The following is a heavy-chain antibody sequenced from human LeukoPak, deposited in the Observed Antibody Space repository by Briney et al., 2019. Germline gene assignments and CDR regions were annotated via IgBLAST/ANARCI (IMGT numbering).Heavy chain of an antibody. D-gene: IGHD3-10*01. Sequence: GGSLRLSCAASGFTFSSYEMNWVRQAPGKGLEWVSYISSSGSTIYYADSVKGRFTISRDNAKNSLYLQMNSLRAEDTAVYYCAREVRGGLLWFGELFGPMDVWGKGTTVTISS. CDR2: ISSSGSTI. V-gene: IGHV3-48*03. CDR3: AREVRGGLLWFGELFGPMDV. CDR1: GFTFSSYE. J-gene: IGHJ6*03.